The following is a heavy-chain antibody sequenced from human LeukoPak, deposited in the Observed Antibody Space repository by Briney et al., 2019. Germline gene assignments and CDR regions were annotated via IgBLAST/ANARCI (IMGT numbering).Heavy chain of an antibody. CDR3: ARSGGSGSYFDY. CDR2: IYYSGST. Sequence: PSETLSLTCAVSGYSISSSNWWGWIRQPPGKGLEWIGYIYYSGSTYYNPSLKSRVTMSVDTFKNQFSLKLSSVTAVDTAVYYCARSGGSGSYFDYWGQGTLVAVSS. D-gene: IGHD3-10*01. J-gene: IGHJ4*02. CDR1: GYSISSSNW. V-gene: IGHV4-28*01.